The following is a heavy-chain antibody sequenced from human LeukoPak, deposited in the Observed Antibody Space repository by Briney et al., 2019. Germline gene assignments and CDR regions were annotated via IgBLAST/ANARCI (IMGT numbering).Heavy chain of an antibody. V-gene: IGHV4-39*01. J-gene: IGHJ4*02. CDR2: IYYSGST. Sequence: KPSETLSLTCTVSGGSISSSSYYWGWIRQPPGKGLEWIGSIYYSGSTYYNPSLKSRVTISVDTSKNQFSLKLSTVTAADTAVYYCAKRTYYFDYWGQGTLVTVSS. CDR1: GGSISSSSYY. CDR3: AKRTYYFDY. D-gene: IGHD1-7*01.